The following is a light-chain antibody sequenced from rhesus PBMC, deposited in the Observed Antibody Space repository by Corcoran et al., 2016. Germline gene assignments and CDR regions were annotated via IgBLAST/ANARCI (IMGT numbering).Light chain of an antibody. Sequence: DIQMTQSPSSLSASVGDRVTITCRASENVNNYLNWYQRKPGKAPKLLIYKASTLESGVPSRFSGSGSGTDYTFTISSLQPEDVATYYCQQGYGTPFTFGPGTKLDIK. CDR2: KAS. V-gene: IGKV1-74*01. CDR1: ENVNNY. CDR3: QQGYGTPFT. J-gene: IGKJ3*01.